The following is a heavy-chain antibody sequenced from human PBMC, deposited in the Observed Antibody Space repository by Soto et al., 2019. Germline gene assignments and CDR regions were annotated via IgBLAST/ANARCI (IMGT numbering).Heavy chain of an antibody. CDR3: ARAQGSGFLVS. V-gene: IGHV4-30-4*01. J-gene: IGHJ4*02. D-gene: IGHD3-10*01. Sequence: QVQLQESGPGLVKPSQTLSLTCTVSGGSISSGDYYWSWIRQPPGKGLEWIGYIYYSGSTYYNPSLKRLVTISVDTSKNQCSLKLSSVTAADTAVYYCARAQGSGFLVSWGQGTLVTVSS. CDR2: IYYSGST. CDR1: GGSISSGDYY.